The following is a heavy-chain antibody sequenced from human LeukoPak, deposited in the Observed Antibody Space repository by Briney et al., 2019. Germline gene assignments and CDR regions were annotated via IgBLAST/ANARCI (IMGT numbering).Heavy chain of an antibody. CDR2: ISSSSSYI. D-gene: IGHD5-18*01. CDR1: GFTFSSYS. CDR3: ARDGYSYGYSTQGFDY. J-gene: IGHJ4*02. Sequence: GGSLRLSCVASGFTFSSYSMNWVRQAPGKGLEWVSSISSSSSYIYYAGSVKGRFTSSRDNAKNSLYLQMNSLRAEDTAVYYCARDGYSYGYSTQGFDYWGQGTLVTVSS. V-gene: IGHV3-21*01.